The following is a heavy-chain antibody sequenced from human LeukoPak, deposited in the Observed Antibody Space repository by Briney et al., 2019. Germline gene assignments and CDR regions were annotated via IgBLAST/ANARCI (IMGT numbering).Heavy chain of an antibody. CDR3: AKGSCSGGICYSNY. CDR1: GFTFRNYV. D-gene: IGHD2-15*01. Sequence: GGSLGLSCAASGFTFRNYVIHWVRQAPGKGLEWVAVTSSDLNVKLYADSVKGRFTISRDNSENTLYLQMNSLRAEDTAVYYCAKGSCSGGICYSNYWGQGTLVTVSS. V-gene: IGHV3-30*18. CDR2: TSSDLNVK. J-gene: IGHJ4*02.